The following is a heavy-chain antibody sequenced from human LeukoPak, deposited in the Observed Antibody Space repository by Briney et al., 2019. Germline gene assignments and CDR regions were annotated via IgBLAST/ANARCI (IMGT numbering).Heavy chain of an antibody. J-gene: IGHJ6*02. V-gene: IGHV4-31*03. CDR1: GGSISSGGYY. Sequence: PSETLSLTCTVSGGSISSGGYYWSWIRQHPGKGLEWIGYIYYSGSTYYNPSLKSRVTISVDTSKNQFSLKLSSVTAADTAVYYCARLGSFYYYGMDVWGRGTTVTVSS. CDR2: IYYSGST. CDR3: ARLGSFYYYGMDV.